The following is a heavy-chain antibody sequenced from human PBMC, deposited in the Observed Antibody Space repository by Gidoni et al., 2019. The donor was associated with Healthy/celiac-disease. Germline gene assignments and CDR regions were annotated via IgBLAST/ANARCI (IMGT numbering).Heavy chain of an antibody. CDR1: GFTFSSYA. CDR2: ISGSGGST. CDR3: AKDGPLAASDDLWFGELLLLPFDY. Sequence: EVQLLESGGGLVQPGGSLRLSCAASGFTFSSYAMSWVRQAPGKGLEWVSAISGSGGSTYYADSVKGRFTISRDNSKNTLYLQMNSLRAEDTAVYYCAKDGPLAASDDLWFGELLLLPFDYWGQGTLVTVSS. V-gene: IGHV3-23*01. D-gene: IGHD3-10*01. J-gene: IGHJ4*02.